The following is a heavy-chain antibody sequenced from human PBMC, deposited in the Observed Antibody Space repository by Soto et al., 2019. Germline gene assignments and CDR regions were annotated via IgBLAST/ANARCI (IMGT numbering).Heavy chain of an antibody. CDR1: GDSVSSNSAA. J-gene: IGHJ5*02. CDR2: TYYRSKGYN. D-gene: IGHD3-22*01. V-gene: IGHV6-1*01. CDR3: ARGNYDSSGYIMNWFDP. Sequence: PSQTLSLTCAISGDSVSSNSAAWNWIRQSPSRGLEWLGRTYYRSKGYNDYAESVKSRISINPDTSKNQFSLQLNSVTPEDTALYYCARGNYDSSGYIMNWFDPWGQGALVTVSS.